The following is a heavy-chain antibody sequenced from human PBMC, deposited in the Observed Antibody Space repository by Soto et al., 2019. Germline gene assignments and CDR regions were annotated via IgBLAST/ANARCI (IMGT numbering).Heavy chain of an antibody. V-gene: IGHV4-59*01. CDR2: IFYSGST. Sequence: SETLSLTCTVSGGSINAFFLSWVRQPPGKGLESIGYIFYSGSTNYNPSLKSRVTISLDTSKTQFSLNLTSVTAADTAVYYCATQTGLYYYGMDVWGQGTTVTVYS. CDR3: ATQTGLYYYGMDV. J-gene: IGHJ6*02. CDR1: GGSINAFF.